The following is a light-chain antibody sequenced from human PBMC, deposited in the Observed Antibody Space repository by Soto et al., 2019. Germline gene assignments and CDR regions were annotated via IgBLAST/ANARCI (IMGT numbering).Light chain of an antibody. Sequence: DIQMTQSPSSLSASVGDRVTITCRASQGISNYVAWYQQKPGKVTKFLIYAASTLQSGVPSRFSGSGSGTDFTITISSLQPDDVATYYCQNYDSSPWTFGQGTKVEIK. J-gene: IGKJ1*01. V-gene: IGKV1-27*01. CDR3: QNYDSSPWT. CDR2: AAS. CDR1: QGISNY.